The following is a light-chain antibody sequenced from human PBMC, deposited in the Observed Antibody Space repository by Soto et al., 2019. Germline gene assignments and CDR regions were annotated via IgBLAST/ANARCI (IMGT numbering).Light chain of an antibody. J-gene: IGKJ4*01. Sequence: EIVMTQSPATLSVSPGERVTLSCRGSQSLSNNLAWYQQRPGQAPRLLIYGASTIATGVPARFSGSGSGTEFTFTISSLQSEDFAVSYCQQHNGCPLTFGGGTKVEIK. CDR1: QSLSNN. CDR3: QQHNGCPLT. CDR2: GAS. V-gene: IGKV3-15*01.